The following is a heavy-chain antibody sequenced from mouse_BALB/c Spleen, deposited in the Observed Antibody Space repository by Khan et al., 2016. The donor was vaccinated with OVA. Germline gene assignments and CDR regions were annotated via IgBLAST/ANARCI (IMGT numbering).Heavy chain of an antibody. D-gene: IGHD1-2*01. CDR1: GFDFSRYW. V-gene: IGHV4-2*02. CDR2: INPGSSTI. J-gene: IGHJ3*01. CDR3: ARLGNYGKHAN. Sequence: EVKLLESGGGLVQPGGSLILSCAASGFDFSRYWMSWARQAPGKGQEWIGEINPGSSTINYTPSLKDKFIISRDNAKNTLYLQMRKVRSEDTALYYCARLGNYGKHANWGQGTLVTVSA.